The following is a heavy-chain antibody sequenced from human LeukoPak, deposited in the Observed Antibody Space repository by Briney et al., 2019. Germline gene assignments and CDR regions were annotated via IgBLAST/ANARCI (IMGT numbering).Heavy chain of an antibody. Sequence: GSLRLSCAASGFTFSSYDMHWVRQATGKGLEWVSAIGTAGDTYYPGSVKGRFTISRENAKNSLYLQMNSLRAGDTAVYYCARFAAAGGFDPWGQGTLVTVSS. CDR1: GFTFSSYD. J-gene: IGHJ5*02. CDR3: ARFAAAGGFDP. D-gene: IGHD6-13*01. CDR2: IGTAGDT. V-gene: IGHV3-13*01.